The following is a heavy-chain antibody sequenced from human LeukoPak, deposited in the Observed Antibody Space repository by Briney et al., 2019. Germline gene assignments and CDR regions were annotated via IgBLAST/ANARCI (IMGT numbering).Heavy chain of an antibody. CDR2: TRNDGGNK. D-gene: IGHD3-16*01. Sequence: GGSLRLSCAASGFIFSNYGMHWVRQAPGKGLEWVAYTRNDGGNKYYADSVKGRFTLSRDNSKNTLYLQMNSLRAEDTAVYYCAKRGGMYPAHYFDYWGQGTLVTVSS. CDR3: AKRGGMYPAHYFDY. CDR1: GFIFSNYG. V-gene: IGHV3-30*02. J-gene: IGHJ4*02.